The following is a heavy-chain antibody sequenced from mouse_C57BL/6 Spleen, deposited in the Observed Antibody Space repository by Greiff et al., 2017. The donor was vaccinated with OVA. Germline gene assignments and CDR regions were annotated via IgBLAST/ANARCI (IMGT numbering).Heavy chain of an antibody. CDR2: IDPEDGET. V-gene: IGHV14-2*01. D-gene: IGHD1-1*01. Sequence: VQLKQSGAELVKPGASVKLSCTASGFNIKDYYMNWVKQRTEQGLEWIGRIDPEDGETKYAPKFQGTAIIPAATYSNTAYLQLSILTSENTAVYYCARSALRQSAGGFAYWGQGTLVTVSA. CDR3: ARSALRQSAGGFAY. J-gene: IGHJ3*01. CDR1: GFNIKDYY.